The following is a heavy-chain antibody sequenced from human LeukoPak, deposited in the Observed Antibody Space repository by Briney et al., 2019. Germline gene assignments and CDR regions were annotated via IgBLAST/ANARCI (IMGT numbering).Heavy chain of an antibody. CDR1: GYTFTSYG. J-gene: IGHJ3*02. Sequence: GASVKVSCKASGYTFTSYGISWVRQAPGQGLEWMGWISAYNGNTNYAQKLQGRVTMTTDTSTSTAYMELRSLRSDDTAVYYCARDWYGSGSSHAFDIWGQGTMVTVSS. CDR2: ISAYNGNT. D-gene: IGHD3-10*01. V-gene: IGHV1-18*01. CDR3: ARDWYGSGSSHAFDI.